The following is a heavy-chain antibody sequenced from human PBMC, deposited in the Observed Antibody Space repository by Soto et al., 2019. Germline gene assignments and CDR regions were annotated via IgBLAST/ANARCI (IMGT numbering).Heavy chain of an antibody. D-gene: IGHD3-3*01. CDR3: ASCDYDFWSGLLSAFDI. V-gene: IGHV3-48*01. J-gene: IGHJ3*02. Sequence: SCAASGFTFSSYSMNWVRQAPGKGLEWVSYISSSSSTIYYADSVKGRFTISRDNAKNSLYLQMNSLRAEDTAVYYCASCDYDFWSGLLSAFDIWGQGTMVTVSS. CDR1: GFTFSSYS. CDR2: ISSSSSTI.